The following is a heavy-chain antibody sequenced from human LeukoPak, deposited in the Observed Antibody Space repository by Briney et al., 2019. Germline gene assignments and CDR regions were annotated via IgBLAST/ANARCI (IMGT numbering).Heavy chain of an antibody. D-gene: IGHD3-22*01. CDR1: GGSFRSGDDYY. CDR2: IYYSGST. V-gene: IGHV4-30-4*08. J-gene: IGHJ4*02. Sequence: SQTLSLTCTVSGGSFRSGDDYYWSWIRQPPGKGLEWIGYIYYSGSTYYNPSLESRVTISVDTSKNQFSLKVNSVTAADTAVYYCARVTGDSSGYYCLDYWGQGTLVTVSS. CDR3: ARVTGDSSGYYCLDY.